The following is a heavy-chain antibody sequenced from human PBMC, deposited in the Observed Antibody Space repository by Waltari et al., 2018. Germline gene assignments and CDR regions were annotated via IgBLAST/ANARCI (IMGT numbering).Heavy chain of an antibody. J-gene: IGHJ4*02. CDR3: AKDQTGDGYYFDY. Sequence: QVQLVESGGGVVQPGRSLRLSCAASGFTFSSYGMHWVRKAPGKGLEWVAVIWYDGSNKYYADSVKGRFTISRDNSKNTLYLQMNSLRAEDTAMYYCAKDQTGDGYYFDYWGQGTLVTVSS. D-gene: IGHD3-16*01. V-gene: IGHV3-30*18. CDR1: GFTFSSYG. CDR2: IWYDGSNK.